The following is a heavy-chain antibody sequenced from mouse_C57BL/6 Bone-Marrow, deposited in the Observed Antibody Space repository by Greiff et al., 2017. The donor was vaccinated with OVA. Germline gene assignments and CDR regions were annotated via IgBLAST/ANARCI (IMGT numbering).Heavy chain of an antibody. J-gene: IGHJ4*01. V-gene: IGHV1-19*01. CDR2: INPYNGGT. D-gene: IGHD1-2*01. Sequence: VQLKQSGPVLVKPGASVKMSCKASGYTFTDYYMNWVKQSHGKSLEWIGVINPYNGGTSYNQKFKGKATLTVDKSSSTAYMELNSLTSEDSAVYYCARYGFISGDYAMDYWGQGTSVTVSS. CDR1: GYTFTDYY. CDR3: ARYGFISGDYAMDY.